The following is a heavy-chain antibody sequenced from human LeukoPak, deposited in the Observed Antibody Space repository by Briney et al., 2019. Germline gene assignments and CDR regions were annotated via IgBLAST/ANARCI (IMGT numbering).Heavy chain of an antibody. CDR2: MNPNSGNT. CDR3: ARGYYNLGYCSGGSCPYRWFDP. Sequence: GASVKVSCKASGYTFTSYDINWVRQATGQGLEWMGWMNPNSGNTGYAQKFQGRVTMTRNTSISTAYMELSSLRSEDTAVYYCARGYYNLGYCSGGSCPYRWFDPWGQGTLVTVSS. V-gene: IGHV1-8*01. J-gene: IGHJ5*02. D-gene: IGHD2-15*01. CDR1: GYTFTSYD.